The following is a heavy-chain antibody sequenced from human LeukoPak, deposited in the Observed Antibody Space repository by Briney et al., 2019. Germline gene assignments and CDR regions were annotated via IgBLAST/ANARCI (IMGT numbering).Heavy chain of an antibody. D-gene: IGHD3-22*01. Sequence: GGSLRLSCVASGFTFSSYEMNWVRQAPGKGPEWVSYITGSSSTIYYADSVKGRFTISRDNAKNSLYLQMNSLRAEDTAVYYCAREELGSSGYSSLDCWGREPWSPSPQ. V-gene: IGHV3-48*03. CDR3: AREELGSSGYSSLDC. J-gene: IGHJ4*02. CDR1: GFTFSSYE. CDR2: ITGSSSTI.